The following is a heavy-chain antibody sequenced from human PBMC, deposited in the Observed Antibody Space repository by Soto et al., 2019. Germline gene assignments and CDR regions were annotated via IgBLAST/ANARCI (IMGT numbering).Heavy chain of an antibody. CDR1: GFTFSSYA. CDR3: ARDRSDYYYYYGMDV. Sequence: QVQLVESGGGVVQPGRSLRLSCAASGFTFSSYAMHWVRQAPGKGLEWVAVISYDGSNKYYADSVKGRFTISRDNSKNPMYLQMNSLRAKDTAVYYCARDRSDYYYYYGMDVWGQGTTVTVSS. J-gene: IGHJ6*02. V-gene: IGHV3-30-3*01. CDR2: ISYDGSNK.